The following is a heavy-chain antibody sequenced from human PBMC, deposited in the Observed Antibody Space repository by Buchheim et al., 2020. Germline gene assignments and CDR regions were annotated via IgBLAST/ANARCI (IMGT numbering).Heavy chain of an antibody. CDR3: AKGTAGCCYTHFDS. CDR2: ISDSSSNT. J-gene: IGHJ4*02. CDR1: GFTFSNYA. V-gene: IGHV3-23*01. Sequence: EVQLLDSGGGLVQPGGSLRLSCAASGFTFSNYAMAWVRQAPGKGLEWVSSISDSSSNTYYGDSVMGRFAISRDNSRNTLYLHMNSLRADDTAVYYCAKGTAGCCYTHFDSWGQGTL. D-gene: IGHD2-2*02.